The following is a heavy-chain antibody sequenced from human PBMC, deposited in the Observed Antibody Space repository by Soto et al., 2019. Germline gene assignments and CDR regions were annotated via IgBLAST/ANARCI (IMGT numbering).Heavy chain of an antibody. CDR3: ARFAKEENPKVGSWYYFDF. CDR2: IYYSGRT. V-gene: IGHV4-31*03. Sequence: QVQLQESGPGLVKPSQTLSLTCNVSGGSISSGGYFWGWIRQHPGKGLEWIGHIYYSGRTYSNPSLKSRLLIAVDTSKNQISLMLTSVTAADTAVYYCARFAKEENPKVGSWYYFDFWGQGILVTVSS. CDR1: GGSISSGGYF. D-gene: IGHD6-13*01. J-gene: IGHJ4*02.